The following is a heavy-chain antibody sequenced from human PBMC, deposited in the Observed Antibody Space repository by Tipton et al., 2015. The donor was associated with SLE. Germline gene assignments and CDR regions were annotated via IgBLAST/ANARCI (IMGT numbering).Heavy chain of an antibody. CDR1: GGSISSGGYY. CDR2: IYYSGST. V-gene: IGHV4-31*03. Sequence: TLSLTCTVSGGSISSGGYYWSWIRQHPGKGLEWIGYIYYSGSTYYNPSLKSRVTLTVDTSKNQFSLKLSSVTAADTAVYYCARVNYCGGDCYIDAFDIWGQGTMVTVSS. D-gene: IGHD2-21*01. CDR3: ARVNYCGGDCYIDAFDI. J-gene: IGHJ3*02.